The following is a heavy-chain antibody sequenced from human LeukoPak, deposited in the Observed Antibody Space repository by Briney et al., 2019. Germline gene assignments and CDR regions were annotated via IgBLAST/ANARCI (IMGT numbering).Heavy chain of an antibody. D-gene: IGHD3-22*01. J-gene: IGHJ3*02. CDR3: AKDYLMGYYDSSGYSDAFDI. CDR1: GFTFSSYG. CDR2: ISGSGGST. V-gene: IGHV3-23*01. Sequence: GGSLRLSCAASGFTFSSYGMSWVRQAPGKGLEWVSAISGSGGSTYYADSVKGRFTISRDNSKNTLYLQMNSLRAEDTAVYYCAKDYLMGYYDSSGYSDAFDIWGQGTMVTVSS.